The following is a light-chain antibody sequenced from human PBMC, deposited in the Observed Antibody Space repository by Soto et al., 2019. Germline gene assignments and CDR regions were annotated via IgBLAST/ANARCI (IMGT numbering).Light chain of an antibody. V-gene: IGLV1-40*01. J-gene: IGLJ1*01. CDR2: GNN. CDR1: SSNIGAGYD. CDR3: QSYDSSLISYV. Sequence: QLVLTQPPSVSGAPGQRVTISCTGSSSNIGAGYDVHWYQQLPGTAPKLLIYGNNNRPSGVPDRFSGSKSGTSASLAITGLQAEDEVDYYCQSYDSSLISYVFGTGTKLTVL.